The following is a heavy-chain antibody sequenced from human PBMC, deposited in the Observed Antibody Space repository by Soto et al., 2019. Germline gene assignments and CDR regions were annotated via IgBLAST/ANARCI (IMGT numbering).Heavy chain of an antibody. J-gene: IGHJ6*02. CDR1: GFTFSSYG. V-gene: IGHV3-30*18. Sequence: GGSLSLSCAASGFTFSSYGMHWVRRAPGKGLEWVAVISYDGGNEYYADSVKGRFTISRDNFMDTQYLQMNSLRPEDTAVYYCTKDGSSVIPAAHPRRYGMDVWGQGTTVTVSS. CDR2: ISYDGGNE. CDR3: TKDGSSVIPAAHPRRYGMDV. D-gene: IGHD2-2*01.